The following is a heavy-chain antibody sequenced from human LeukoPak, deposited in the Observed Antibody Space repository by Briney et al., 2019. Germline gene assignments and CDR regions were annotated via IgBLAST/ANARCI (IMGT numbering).Heavy chain of an antibody. CDR1: GGSFSGYY. V-gene: IGHV4-34*01. D-gene: IGHD3-3*01. CDR2: INHSGST. J-gene: IGHJ5*02. CDR3: ARGCAYYDFWSGYNGNWFDP. Sequence: TSETLSLTCAVYGGSFSGYYWSWIRQPPGKGLEWIGEINHSGSTNYNPSLKSRVTISVDTSKNQFSLKLSSVTAADTAVYYCARGCAYYDFWSGYNGNWFDPWGQGTLVTVSS.